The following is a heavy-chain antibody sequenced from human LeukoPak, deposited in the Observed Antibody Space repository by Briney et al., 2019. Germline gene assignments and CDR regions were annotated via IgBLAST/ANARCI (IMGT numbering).Heavy chain of an antibody. V-gene: IGHV4-34*01. J-gene: IGHJ6*03. Sequence: SETLSLTCAVYGGSFSGYYWSWIRQPPGKGLEWIGEINHSGSTNYNPSLKSRVTISVDTSKNQFSLKLSSVTAADTAVYYCARGGGNYYYIDVWGKGTTVTISS. CDR1: GGSFSGYY. CDR3: ARGGGNYYYIDV. CDR2: INHSGST.